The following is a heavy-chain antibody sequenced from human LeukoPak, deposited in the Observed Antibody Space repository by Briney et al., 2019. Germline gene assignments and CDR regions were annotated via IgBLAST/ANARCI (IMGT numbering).Heavy chain of an antibody. V-gene: IGHV1-2*06. CDR2: INPNSGAT. D-gene: IGHD5-12*01. Sequence: GAXVKVSCKASGYTFTGYYMHWVRQAPGQGLEWIGRINPNSGATNYPQKFQGRVTMTRDTSISTAYMELSRLRSDDTAVYYCARKGLRFDWFDPWGQGTLVTVSS. CDR1: GYTFTGYY. J-gene: IGHJ5*02. CDR3: ARKGLRFDWFDP.